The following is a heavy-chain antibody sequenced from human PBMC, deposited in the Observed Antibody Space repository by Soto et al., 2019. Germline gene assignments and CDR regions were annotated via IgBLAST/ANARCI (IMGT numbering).Heavy chain of an antibody. CDR1: GYTFGAYY. Sequence: QVQLVQSGPEVKTPGASVRVSCKSSGYTFGAYYIHWVGQAPGQGLEWMGWVSPLSGGTNIAQRFQGRLRLTSDASINTVFMELSSLRSGDTALYFCAREFDSGDLGLDRWGQGTTVSVS. J-gene: IGHJ6*02. D-gene: IGHD2-21*01. CDR2: VSPLSGGT. V-gene: IGHV1-2*02. CDR3: AREFDSGDLGLDR.